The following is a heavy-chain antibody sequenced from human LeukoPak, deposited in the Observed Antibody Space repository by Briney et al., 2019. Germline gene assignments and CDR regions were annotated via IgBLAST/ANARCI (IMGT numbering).Heavy chain of an antibody. CDR1: GFTFSSYW. J-gene: IGHJ6*04. CDR3: AKLGITMIGGV. Sequence: LVESGGGLVQPGGSLRLPCAASGFTFSSYWMSWVRQAPGKGLEWVANIKQNGSEKYYVDSVKGRFTISRDNAKNSLYLQMNSLRAEDTAVYYCAKLGITMIGGVWGKGTTVTISS. V-gene: IGHV3-7*01. CDR2: IKQNGSEK. D-gene: IGHD3-10*02.